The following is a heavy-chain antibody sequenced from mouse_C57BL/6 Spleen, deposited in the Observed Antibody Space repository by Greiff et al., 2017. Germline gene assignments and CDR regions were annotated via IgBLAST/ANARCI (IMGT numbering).Heavy chain of an antibody. D-gene: IGHD2-3*01. V-gene: IGHV1-78*01. Sequence: VQLQQSDAELVKPGASVKISCKVSGYTFTDHTIHWMKQRPEQGLEWIGYIYPRDGSTKYNEKFKGKATLTADKSSSTAYMQLNSLTSEDSAVYFCAREHYDGYQRYYFDYWGQGTTLTVSS. J-gene: IGHJ2*01. CDR2: IYPRDGST. CDR3: AREHYDGYQRYYFDY. CDR1: GYTFTDHT.